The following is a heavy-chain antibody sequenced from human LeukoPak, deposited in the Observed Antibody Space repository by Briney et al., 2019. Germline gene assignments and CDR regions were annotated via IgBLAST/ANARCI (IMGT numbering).Heavy chain of an antibody. CDR3: ARVGSSGYPIDH. CDR1: GFTFSDYY. D-gene: IGHD3-22*01. J-gene: IGHJ4*02. V-gene: IGHV3-11*01. CDR2: ISSSGSTI. Sequence: GGSLRLSCAASGFTFSDYYMSWIRQAPGKGLEWVSYISSSGSTINYADSVKGRFTISRDSAKRSLFLQMNSLRAEDTAVYYCARVGSSGYPIDHWGQGTLVTVSS.